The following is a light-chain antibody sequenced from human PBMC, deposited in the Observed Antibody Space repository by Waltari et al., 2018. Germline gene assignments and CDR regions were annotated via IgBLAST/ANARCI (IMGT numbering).Light chain of an antibody. CDR1: QSIFYRSNNKDY. CDR3: QQYRDTPYT. V-gene: IGKV4-1*01. Sequence: DIVMTQSPDSLAVSLGERANIHCKPCQSIFYRSNNKDYLAWYQLKPGQPPKLLIYWASTRESGVPDRFSGSGTGTDFTLTISSLQTEDVATYYCQQYRDTPYTFGQGTNLEI. J-gene: IGKJ2*01. CDR2: WAS.